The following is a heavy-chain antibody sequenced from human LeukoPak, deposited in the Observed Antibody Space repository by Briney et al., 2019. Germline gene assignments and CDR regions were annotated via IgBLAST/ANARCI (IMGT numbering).Heavy chain of an antibody. D-gene: IGHD4-17*01. CDR1: GYTFTSYD. Sequence: GASVKVSCKASGYTFTSYDINWVRQATGQGLEWMGWMNPNSGNTGYAQKFQGRVTMTRNTSISTAYMELSSLRSEDTAVYYCARGSWEVSMAMTTVTIFPMDVWGQGTTVTVSS. CDR2: MNPNSGNT. J-gene: IGHJ6*02. V-gene: IGHV1-8*01. CDR3: ARGSWEVSMAMTTVTIFPMDV.